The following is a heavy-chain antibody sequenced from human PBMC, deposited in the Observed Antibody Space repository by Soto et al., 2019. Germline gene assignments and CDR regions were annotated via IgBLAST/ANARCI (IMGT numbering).Heavy chain of an antibody. V-gene: IGHV1-2*04. Sequence: GASVKVSCKASGYTFTGYYMHWVRQAPGQGLEWMGWINPNSGGTNYAQKFQGWVTMTRDTSISTAYMELSRLRSDDTAVYYCARDPTTELYGMDVWGQGTTVTVSS. D-gene: IGHD5-12*01. CDR1: GYTFTGYY. J-gene: IGHJ6*02. CDR3: ARDPTTELYGMDV. CDR2: INPNSGGT.